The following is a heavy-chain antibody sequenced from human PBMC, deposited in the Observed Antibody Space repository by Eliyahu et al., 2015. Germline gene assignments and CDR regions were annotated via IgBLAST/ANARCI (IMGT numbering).Heavy chain of an antibody. Sequence: QVQLVESGGGVVQPGRSLRLSXAAXGFSXNYGMHWVRQAPGKGXEWGAVIWYDGTYKYYADSVKGRFTISRDNSKNTLSLQMNSLRAEDTAVYYCARDPAFLREPRYYIDYWGQGTLVTVSS. D-gene: IGHD3-16*01. CDR3: ARDPAFLREPRYYIDY. V-gene: IGHV3-33*01. J-gene: IGHJ4*02. CDR1: GFSXNYG. CDR2: IWYDGTYK.